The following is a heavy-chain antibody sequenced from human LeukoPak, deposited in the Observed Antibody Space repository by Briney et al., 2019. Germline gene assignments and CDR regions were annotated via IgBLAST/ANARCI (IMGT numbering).Heavy chain of an antibody. J-gene: IGHJ4*02. D-gene: IGHD5-24*01. Sequence: ASAKVSCRASGYTFTSYYMHWVRQAPGQGLEWMGIINPSGGSTSYAQKFQGRVTMTRDMSTSTVYMELSSLRSEDTAVYYCAVGGSRDGYNSDYWGQGTLVTVSS. V-gene: IGHV1-46*01. CDR3: AVGGSRDGYNSDY. CDR1: GYTFTSYY. CDR2: INPSGGST.